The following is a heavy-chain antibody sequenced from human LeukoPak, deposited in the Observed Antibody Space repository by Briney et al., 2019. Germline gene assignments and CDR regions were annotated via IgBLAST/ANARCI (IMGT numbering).Heavy chain of an antibody. D-gene: IGHD3-10*01. CDR3: ARHGSGAFGFDI. CDR1: GGSISSSAYH. CDR2: TYYSGST. J-gene: IGHJ3*02. Sequence: SETLSLTCSVSGGSISSSAYHWSWIRQPPGKGLEWIGYTYYSGSTNYNPSLKSRVTISADMSKNQFSLKLSSVAAADTAVYYCARHGSGAFGFDIWGQGTMVTVSS. V-gene: IGHV4-61*05.